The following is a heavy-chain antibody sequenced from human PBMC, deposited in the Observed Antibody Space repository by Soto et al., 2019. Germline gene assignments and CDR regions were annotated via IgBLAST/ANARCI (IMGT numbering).Heavy chain of an antibody. Sequence: QVQLQQWGAGLLKPSETLSLTCAVYGGSFSGYYWSWIRQPPGKGLEWIGEINHSGSTNYNPSLKSRVTISVDTSKNQFSLKLSSVTAADTAVYYCARGRVVVTRRIFDYWGQGTLVTVSS. CDR2: INHSGST. J-gene: IGHJ4*02. D-gene: IGHD2-15*01. CDR1: GGSFSGYY. V-gene: IGHV4-34*01. CDR3: ARGRVVVTRRIFDY.